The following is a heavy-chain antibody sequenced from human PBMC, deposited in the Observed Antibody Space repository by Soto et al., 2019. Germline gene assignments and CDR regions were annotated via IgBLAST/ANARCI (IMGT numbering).Heavy chain of an antibody. V-gene: IGHV3-23*01. J-gene: IGHJ4*02. CDR1: GFTFSSCV. Sequence: VHLLESGGGLVHPGESLRLSCGASGFTFSSCVMTWVRQAPGKGLEGVSCITDSGTGSYYADSVKGRFTISRDNSKNTMYLQMNILRAEDTGVYYCAKGLINGRWYAEDWGQGTLVTVSS. CDR3: AKGLINGRWYAED. D-gene: IGHD6-13*01. CDR2: ITDSGTGS.